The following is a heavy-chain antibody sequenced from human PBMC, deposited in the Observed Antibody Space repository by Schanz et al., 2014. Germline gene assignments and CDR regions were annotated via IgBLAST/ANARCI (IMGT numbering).Heavy chain of an antibody. CDR1: GFTFSKYW. D-gene: IGHD2-15*01. CDR3: AKGMGYCSGGTCYDYYYYGLDV. J-gene: IGHJ6*02. V-gene: IGHV3-23*04. Sequence: EVQLVESGGGLVQPGGSLRLSCGGSGFTFSKYWMSWVRQAPGKGLEWVSSISHSGGSKYYADSVKGRFTISRDNAKNSLYLQMNSLRVEDTAVFYCAKGMGYCSGGTCYDYYYYGLDVWGQGTTVTVSS. CDR2: ISHSGGSK.